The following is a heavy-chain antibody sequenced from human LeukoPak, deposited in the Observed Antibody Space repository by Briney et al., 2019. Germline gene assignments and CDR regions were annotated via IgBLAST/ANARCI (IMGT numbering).Heavy chain of an antibody. D-gene: IGHD2-8*01. V-gene: IGHV1-18*01. J-gene: IGHJ3*02. CDR1: GYTFTSYG. CDR3: ARVGYCTNGVRYDAFDI. Sequence: GASVKVSCKASGYTFTSYGISWVRQAPGQGLEWMGWISAYNGNTNYAQKLQGRVTMTTDTSTSTAYMELRSLRSDDTAVYYCARVGYCTNGVRYDAFDIWGQGTMVTVSS. CDR2: ISAYNGNT.